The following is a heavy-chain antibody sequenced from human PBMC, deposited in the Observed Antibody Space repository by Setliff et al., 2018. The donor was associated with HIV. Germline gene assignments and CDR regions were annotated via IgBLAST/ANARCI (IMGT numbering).Heavy chain of an antibody. Sequence: SETLSLTCAVYGGSLSGYYWSWIRQPPGKGLEWIGEINHSGSTNYNPSLKSRVTISVATSKNQFSLKLNSVTTADTAVYYCARSRTSSGYYGVTGYGMDVWGQGTTVTVSS. CDR3: ARSRTSSGYYGVTGYGMDV. D-gene: IGHD3-22*01. V-gene: IGHV4-34*01. J-gene: IGHJ6*02. CDR2: INHSGST. CDR1: GGSLSGYY.